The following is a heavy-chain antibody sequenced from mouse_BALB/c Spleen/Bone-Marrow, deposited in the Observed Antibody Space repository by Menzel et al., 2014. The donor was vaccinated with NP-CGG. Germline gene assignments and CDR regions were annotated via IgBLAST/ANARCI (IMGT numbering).Heavy chain of an antibody. V-gene: IGHV1S81*02. CDR2: INPSNGRT. CDR3: ARASWLLRYYYAMDY. Sequence: QVQPQQSGAELVKPGASVKLSCKASGYTFTSYWMHWVKQRPGQGLEWIGEINPSNGRTNYNERFKSKATLTVDKSSSTAYMQLSSLTSEDSAVYYCARASWLLRYYYAMDYWGQGTSVTVSS. J-gene: IGHJ4*01. CDR1: GYTFTSYW. D-gene: IGHD2-3*01.